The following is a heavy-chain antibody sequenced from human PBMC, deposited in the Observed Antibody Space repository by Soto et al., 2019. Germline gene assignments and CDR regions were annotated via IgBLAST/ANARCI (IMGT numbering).Heavy chain of an antibody. V-gene: IGHV6-1*01. CDR1: GDSVSSNTAA. J-gene: IGHJ4*02. Sequence: SQTLSLPCAISGDSVSSNTAAWNWIRSSPSRGLEWLGRSYYRSNWRHDYAVSVKSRITVNPDTSKDDFSLQLNSMTPDDASVYYCARGVAGSGFDLWGQGTLVTVSS. CDR2: SYYRSNWRH. D-gene: IGHD6-19*01. CDR3: ARGVAGSGFDL.